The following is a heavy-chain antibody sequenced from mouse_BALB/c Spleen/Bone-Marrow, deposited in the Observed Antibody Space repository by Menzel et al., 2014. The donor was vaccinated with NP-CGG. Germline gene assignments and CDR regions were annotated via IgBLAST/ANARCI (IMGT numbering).Heavy chain of an antibody. CDR1: GYTFTSYW. V-gene: IGHV1S81*02. CDR2: INPSNGRT. J-gene: IGHJ1*01. Sequence: LQESGAELVKPGASVKLSCKASGYTFTSYWMHWVKQRPGQGLEWIGEINPSNGRTNYNEKFKSKATLTVDKSSSTAYMQLSSLTSEDSAVYYCARDYDYWYFDVWGARTTVTVSS. CDR3: ARDYDYWYFDV. D-gene: IGHD2-4*01.